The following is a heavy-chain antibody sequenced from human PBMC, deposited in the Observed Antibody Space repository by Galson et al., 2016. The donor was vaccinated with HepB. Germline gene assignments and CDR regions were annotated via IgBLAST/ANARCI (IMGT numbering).Heavy chain of an antibody. CDR2: GNNDGSDT. V-gene: IGHV3-74*01. J-gene: IGHJ4*02. Sequence: SLRLSCAASGFTFSTSWMHWVRQAPGEGLVWVSIGNNDGSDTRYADSVKGRFTISRDNAKNTLFLKMNSLRVEDTAVYYCAKGARGYLDYWGQGTLVTVSS. CDR1: GFTFSTSW. CDR3: AKGARGYLDY.